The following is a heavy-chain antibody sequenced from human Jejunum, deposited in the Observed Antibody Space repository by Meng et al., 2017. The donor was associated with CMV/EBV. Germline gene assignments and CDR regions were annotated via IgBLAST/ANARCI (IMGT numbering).Heavy chain of an antibody. V-gene: IGHV3-9*01. J-gene: IGHJ3*02. CDR3: AKAFELLYDAFDI. D-gene: IGHD2-2*02. Sequence: SGFPLDDYARHWVRQGPGKGLEGVSSISWNGGSIGYADSVKGRFIISRDNAKNSLFLQMNSLRPEDTALYYCAKAFELLYDAFDIWGQGTRVTVSS. CDR1: GFPLDDYA. CDR2: ISWNGGSI.